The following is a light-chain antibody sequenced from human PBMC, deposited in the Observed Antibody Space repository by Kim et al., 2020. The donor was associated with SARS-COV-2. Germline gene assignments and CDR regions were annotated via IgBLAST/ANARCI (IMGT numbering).Light chain of an antibody. Sequence: CPGKRATLSCRASQSVSSSYLAWYQQKPGQAPRLLIYGASSRATGIPDRFSGSGSGTDFTLTISRLEPEDFAVYYCQQYGSSRTTFGQGTKVDIK. J-gene: IGKJ1*01. CDR1: QSVSSSY. CDR3: QQYGSSRTT. V-gene: IGKV3-20*01. CDR2: GAS.